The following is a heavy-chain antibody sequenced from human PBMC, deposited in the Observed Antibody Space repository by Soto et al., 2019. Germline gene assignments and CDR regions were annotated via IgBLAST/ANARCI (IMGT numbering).Heavy chain of an antibody. V-gene: IGHV3-30*18. CDR1: GFTFSSYG. CDR3: AKGGGSYGMDV. D-gene: IGHD1-26*01. Sequence: QVQLVESGGGVVQPGRSLRLSCAASGFTFSSYGMHWVRQAPGKGLEWVAVISYDGSNKYYADSVKGRFTISRDNSKNTLYLQMNSLRAEDTAVDYCAKGGGSYGMDVWGQGTTVTVSS. CDR2: ISYDGSNK. J-gene: IGHJ6*02.